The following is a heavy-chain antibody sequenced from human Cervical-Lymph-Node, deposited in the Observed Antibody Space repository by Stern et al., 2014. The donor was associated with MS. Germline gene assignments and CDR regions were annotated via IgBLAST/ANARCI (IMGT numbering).Heavy chain of an antibody. Sequence: QVQLQQSGPGLVKPSETLSLTCTVSGGSTSSYYWSWIRQPPGTGLEWIGYISSGGAPKYTPPQKGRSPISRDPPKTQFPLTLSSVTAADTAVYYCARGYTTSSGRPDYWGQGTLVTVSS. CDR2: ISSGGAP. CDR1: GGSTSSYY. D-gene: IGHD6-6*01. CDR3: ARGYTTSSGRPDY. V-gene: IGHV4-59*08. J-gene: IGHJ4*02.